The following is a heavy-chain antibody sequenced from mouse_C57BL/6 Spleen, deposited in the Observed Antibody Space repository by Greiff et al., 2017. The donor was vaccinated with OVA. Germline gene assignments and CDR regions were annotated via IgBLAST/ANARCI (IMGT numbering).Heavy chain of an antibody. Sequence: GGGLVQPKGSLTLSCAASGFTFNTYAMHWVRQAPGKGLEWVARIRSKSSNYATYYADSVKDRFTISRDDSQSMLYLQMNNLKTEDTAMYYGVREGGLRDYFDYWGQGTTLTVTS. CDR1: GFTFNTYA. J-gene: IGHJ2*01. D-gene: IGHD2-4*01. V-gene: IGHV10-3*01. CDR3: VREGGLRDYFDY. CDR2: IRSKSSNYAT.